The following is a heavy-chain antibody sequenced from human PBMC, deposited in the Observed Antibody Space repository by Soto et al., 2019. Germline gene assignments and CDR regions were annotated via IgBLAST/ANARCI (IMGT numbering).Heavy chain of an antibody. J-gene: IGHJ4*02. Sequence: GGSLRLSCAASGFTFSSYAMSWVRQAPGKGLEWVSAISGSGGSTYYADSLKVRLTICRDNSKNTLYLQMNSLRAEDTAVYDCAKPFSKYDYIWGSYRTFDYWGQGTLVTVSS. CDR2: ISGSGGST. CDR3: AKPFSKYDYIWGSYRTFDY. D-gene: IGHD3-16*02. CDR1: GFTFSSYA. V-gene: IGHV3-23*01.